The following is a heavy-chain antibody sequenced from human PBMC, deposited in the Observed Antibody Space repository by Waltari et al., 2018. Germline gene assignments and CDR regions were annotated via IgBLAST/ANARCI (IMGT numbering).Heavy chain of an antibody. V-gene: IGHV4-61*02. CDR3: ARVPFYCTNGVCYYYFDY. CDR1: GGSTSSGSYY. J-gene: IGHJ4*02. D-gene: IGHD2-8*01. CDR2: IYTSGST. Sequence: QVQLQESGPGLVKPSQTLSLTCTVSGGSTSSGSYYWIWLRQPAGKGLEWIGRIYTSGSTNYNPSLKSRVTISVDTSKNQFSLKLSSVTAADTAVYYCARVPFYCTNGVCYYYFDYWGQGTLVTVSS.